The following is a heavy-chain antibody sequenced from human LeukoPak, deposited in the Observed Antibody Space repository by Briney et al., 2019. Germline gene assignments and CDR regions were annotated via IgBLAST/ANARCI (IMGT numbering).Heavy chain of an antibody. CDR1: GGSISSSNW. V-gene: IGHV4-4*02. CDR2: IYHSGST. J-gene: IGHJ4*02. CDR3: AGREGELAPAPHFDY. D-gene: IGHD1-26*01. Sequence: PSETPSLTCAVSGGSISSSNWWSWVRQPPGKGLEWIGEIYHSGSTNYNPSLKSRVTISVDKSKNQFSLKLSSVTAADTAVYYCAGREGELAPAPHFDYWGQGTLVTVSS.